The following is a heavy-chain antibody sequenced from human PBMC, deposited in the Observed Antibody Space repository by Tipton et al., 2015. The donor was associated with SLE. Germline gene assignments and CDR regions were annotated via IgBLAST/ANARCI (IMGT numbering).Heavy chain of an antibody. CDR2: IYDSDTI. V-gene: IGHV4-59*11. Sequence: GLVKPSETMSLTCSVSGVSISSHYWSWIRQPPGKGLEWIGYIYDSDTIHYSPSLESRVTISADTSKNQVSLRLTSVTPADTAVYFCARIIGGHGDAFDIWGQGTMVSVSS. CDR3: ARIIGGHGDAFDI. CDR1: GVSISSHY. J-gene: IGHJ3*02. D-gene: IGHD3-10*01.